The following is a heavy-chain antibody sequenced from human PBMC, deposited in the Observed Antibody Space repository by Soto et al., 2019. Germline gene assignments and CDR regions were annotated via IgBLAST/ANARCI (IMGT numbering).Heavy chain of an antibody. CDR1: GGSVSDKTYY. V-gene: IGHV4-61*01. J-gene: IGHJ4*02. CDR3: ARTTAVPNTLRSRYFFDY. CDR2: VYYSGTT. Sequence: SETLSLTCSVSGGSVSDKTYYWSWLRQPPGKRLEWIGYVYYSGTTNYNPSLKSRVTISVDPSKNRFSLRLSSVTTADTALYYCARTTAVPNTLRSRYFFDYWGQGTLVTVS. D-gene: IGHD4-17*01.